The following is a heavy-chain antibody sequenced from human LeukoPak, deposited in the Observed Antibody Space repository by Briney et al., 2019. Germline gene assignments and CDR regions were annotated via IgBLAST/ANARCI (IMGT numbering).Heavy chain of an antibody. Sequence: GGSLRLSCAASGFTFSSYAMSWVRQAPGKGLEWVSLITSHTTTTNYADSVKGRFTISRDNAKNSLYLQMNSLRAEDTAVYYCARDLNWETYWGQGTLVSVSS. V-gene: IGHV3-48*04. CDR3: ARDLNWETY. J-gene: IGHJ4*02. D-gene: IGHD7-27*01. CDR1: GFTFSSYA. CDR2: ITSHTTTT.